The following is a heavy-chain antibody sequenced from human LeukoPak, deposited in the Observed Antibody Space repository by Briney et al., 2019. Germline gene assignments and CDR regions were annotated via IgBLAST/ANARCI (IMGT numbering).Heavy chain of an antibody. D-gene: IGHD5-12*01. Sequence: GESLRLSCAASGFTFSTHAMHWVRQAPGKGLEWVAVVSHDGNTKYYTDSVKGRFTISRDNSKNTLYLQMNGLRTDDTAVYYCARAIVGTENLDYWGQGTLVTVSS. CDR2: VSHDGNTK. CDR3: ARAIVGTENLDY. V-gene: IGHV3-30*10. CDR1: GFTFSTHA. J-gene: IGHJ4*02.